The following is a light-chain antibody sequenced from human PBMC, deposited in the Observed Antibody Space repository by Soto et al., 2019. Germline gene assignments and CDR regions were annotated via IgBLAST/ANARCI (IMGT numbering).Light chain of an antibody. CDR1: QSVSSSY. J-gene: IGKJ2*01. CDR3: QQYGSSPPYT. Sequence: EIVLTQSPGTLSLSPGERATLSCRASQSVSSSYLAWYQQKPGQAPRLLIYGASSRATGILDRLRCSGSGTEFTLTISRLEPEDFAVYYYQQYGSSPPYTFGQGTKLEIK. CDR2: GAS. V-gene: IGKV3-20*01.